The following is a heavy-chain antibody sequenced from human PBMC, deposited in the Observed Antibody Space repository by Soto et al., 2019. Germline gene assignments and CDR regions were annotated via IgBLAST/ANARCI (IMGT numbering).Heavy chain of an antibody. J-gene: IGHJ4*02. CDR2: HHSDST. D-gene: IGHD3-16*01. Sequence: QVQLQESGPGLVKPSETLSLTCTVSGGSMRGQHWSWIRQPPGKGLEWIGHHSDSTNYNPSPKSRITISTDTSTNQFSLKLSSVTAADTAVYYCATYTVGEGGRGYWGQGTLVTVSS. CDR3: ATYTVGEGGRGY. V-gene: IGHV4-4*09. CDR1: GGSMRGQH.